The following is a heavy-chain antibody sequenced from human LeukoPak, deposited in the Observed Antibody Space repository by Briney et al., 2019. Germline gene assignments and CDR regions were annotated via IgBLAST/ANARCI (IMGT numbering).Heavy chain of an antibody. Sequence: PGGSLRLSCAASGFTFSSYAMHWVRQAPGKGLEWVAVISYDGSNKYYADSVKGRFTISRDNSKNTLYLQMNSLRAEDTAVYYCARRWFYYFDYWGQGTLVTVSS. V-gene: IGHV3-30*04. CDR3: ARRWFYYFDY. CDR1: GFTFSSYA. CDR2: ISYDGSNK. D-gene: IGHD4-23*01. J-gene: IGHJ4*02.